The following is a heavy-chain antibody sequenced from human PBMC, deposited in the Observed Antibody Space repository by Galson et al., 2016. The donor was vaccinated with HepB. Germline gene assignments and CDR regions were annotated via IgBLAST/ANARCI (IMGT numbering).Heavy chain of an antibody. V-gene: IGHV3-11*06. J-gene: IGHJ4*02. CDR3: ASRTPPDY. D-gene: IGHD1-14*01. CDR1: GFTFTNYA. CDR2: ISSRSSYT. Sequence: SLRLSCAASGFTFTNYAMSWVRQAPGKGLEWISYISSRSSYTDYVDSVKGRFTISRDNAKNILYLQMNSLRAEDTAVYYCASRTPPDYWGQGTLVSVSS.